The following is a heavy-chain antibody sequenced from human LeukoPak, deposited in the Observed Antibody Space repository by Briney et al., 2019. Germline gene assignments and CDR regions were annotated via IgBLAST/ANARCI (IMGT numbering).Heavy chain of an antibody. Sequence: SETLSLTCTVSGGSISSYYWSWIRQPAGKGLEWIGRIYTSGSTNYNPSLKSRVTISVDTSKNQFSLKLSSVTAADTAAYYCARHAPSDTSGWYYFDYWGQGTLVTVSS. CDR3: ARHAPSDTSGWYYFDY. V-gene: IGHV4-4*07. D-gene: IGHD6-19*01. CDR1: GGSISSYY. J-gene: IGHJ4*02. CDR2: IYTSGST.